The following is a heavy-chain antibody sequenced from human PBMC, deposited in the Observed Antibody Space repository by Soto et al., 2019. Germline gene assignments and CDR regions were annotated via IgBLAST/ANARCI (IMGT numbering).Heavy chain of an antibody. D-gene: IGHD3-10*01. CDR3: ARPLPLTMVRGRRNAFDI. V-gene: IGHV1-2*04. Sequence: GASVKVSCKASGYTFTGYYMHWVRQAPGQGLEWMGWINPNSGGTNYAQKFQGWVTMTRDTSISTAYMELSSLRSEDTAVYYCARPLPLTMVRGRRNAFDIWGQGTMVTVSS. CDR2: INPNSGGT. J-gene: IGHJ3*02. CDR1: GYTFTGYY.